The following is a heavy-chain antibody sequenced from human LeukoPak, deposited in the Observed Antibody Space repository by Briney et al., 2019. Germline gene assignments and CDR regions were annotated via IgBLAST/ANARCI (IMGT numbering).Heavy chain of an antibody. V-gene: IGHV4-34*01. D-gene: IGHD6-13*01. J-gene: IGHJ4*02. CDR1: GGSFSGYY. CDR3: ARGERGQQLAQGYYFDY. CDR2: INHSGST. Sequence: SETLSLTCAVYGGSFSGYYWSWIRQPPGKGLEWIGEINHSGSTNYNPSLKSRVTISVDTSKNQFSLKLSSVTAADTAVYYCARGERGQQLAQGYYFDYWGQGTLVTVSS.